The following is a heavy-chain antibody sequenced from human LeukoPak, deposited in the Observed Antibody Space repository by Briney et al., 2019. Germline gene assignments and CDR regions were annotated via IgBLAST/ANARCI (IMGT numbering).Heavy chain of an antibody. CDR1: GFTFSSYA. Sequence: GGSLRLSCVASGFTFSSYAMSWVRQAPGKGLECASVISGSGRTTDYADSVKGRFTVSRDNSKDTLYLHLNSLRAEDTALYYCAKWAARGNGLPRSHLDDWGQGTLVTVSS. CDR3: AKWAARGNGLPRSHLDD. V-gene: IGHV3-23*01. CDR2: ISGSGRTT. D-gene: IGHD4-23*01. J-gene: IGHJ4*02.